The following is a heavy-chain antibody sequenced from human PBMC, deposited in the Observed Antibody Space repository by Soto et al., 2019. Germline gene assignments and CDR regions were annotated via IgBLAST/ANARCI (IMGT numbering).Heavy chain of an antibody. J-gene: IGHJ5*02. V-gene: IGHV3-23*01. CDR3: VTDILNGPRGNWFDP. D-gene: IGHD3-9*01. CDR2: ISGSGGST. Sequence: GGSLRLSCAASGFTFSSYAMSWVRQAPGKGLEWVSAISGSGGSTYYADSVKGRFTISRDNSKNTLYLQMNSLRAEDTAVYYCVTDILNGPRGNWFDPWGQGTLVTVSS. CDR1: GFTFSSYA.